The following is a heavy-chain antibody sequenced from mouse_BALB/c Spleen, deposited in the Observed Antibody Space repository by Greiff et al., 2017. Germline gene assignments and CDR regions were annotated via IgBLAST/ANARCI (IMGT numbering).Heavy chain of an antibody. CDR2: IWSGGST. J-gene: IGHJ4*01. CDR3: ARKPPRYGAYAMDY. CDR1: GFSLTSYG. D-gene: IGHD1-1*02. Sequence: QVQLKESGPGLVQPSQSLSITCTVSGFSLTSYGVHWVRQSPGKGLEWLGVIWSGGSTDYNAAFISRLSISKDNSKSQVFFKMNSLQANDTAIYYCARKPPRYGAYAMDYWGQGTSVTVSS. V-gene: IGHV2-2*02.